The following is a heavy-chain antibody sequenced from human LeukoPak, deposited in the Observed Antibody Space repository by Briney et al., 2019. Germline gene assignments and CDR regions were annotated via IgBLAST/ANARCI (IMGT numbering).Heavy chain of an antibody. CDR3: TRDTGNHYDKFD. J-gene: IGHJ4*02. CDR2: ISSSGTYI. V-gene: IGHV3-21*01. D-gene: IGHD3-22*01. Sequence: PGGSLRLSCAASEFTFSRYTMNWVRQAPGKGLEWVSSISSSGTYIYYADSVKGRFTISRDDAKNSLYLQMNSLRVDDTAIYYCTRDTGNHYDKFDWGQGTLVTVSS. CDR1: EFTFSRYT.